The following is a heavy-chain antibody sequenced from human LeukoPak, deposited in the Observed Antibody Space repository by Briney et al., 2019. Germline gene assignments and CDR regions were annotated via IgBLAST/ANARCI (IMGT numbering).Heavy chain of an antibody. J-gene: IGHJ6*02. CDR2: ISSSGSTI. D-gene: IGHD2-15*01. CDR1: GFTFSDYY. V-gene: IGHV3-11*01. Sequence: PGGSLRLSCAASGFTFSDYYMSWIRQAPGKGLEWVSYISSSGSTIYYADSVKGRFTISRDNAKNSLYLQMNSLRAEDTAVYYCARTKRDIVVVVAATRYYYYGMDVWGQGTTVAVSS. CDR3: ARTKRDIVVVVAATRYYYYGMDV.